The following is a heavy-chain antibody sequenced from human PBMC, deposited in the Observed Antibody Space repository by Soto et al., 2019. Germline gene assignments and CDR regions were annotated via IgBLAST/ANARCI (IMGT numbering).Heavy chain of an antibody. D-gene: IGHD3-10*01. CDR2: IQYNGYS. J-gene: IGHJ6*02. V-gene: IGHV4-59*08. CDR3: ARHGFGSLHGLVDV. CDR1: GGSITNYY. Sequence: QVQLQESGPGLVKPSETLSLTCTVSGGSITNYYCSWFRQPPGKGLEWIGYIQYNGYSAYNLSLRRRVTMSMATSKTQFSLMLESVTATDTAVYYCARHGFGSLHGLVDVWGQGPTVIVSS.